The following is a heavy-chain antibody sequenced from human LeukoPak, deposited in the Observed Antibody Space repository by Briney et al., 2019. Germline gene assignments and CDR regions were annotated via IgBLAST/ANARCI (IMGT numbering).Heavy chain of an antibody. CDR1: GYTFTSYY. CDR3: ARARRWNAAVEGWWFDP. Sequence: ASVKVSCKASGYTFTSYYMHWVRQAPGQGLEWMGIINPSGGSTSYAQKFQGRVTMTRDTSTSTVYMELSSLRSEDTAVYYCARARRWNAAVEGWWFDPWGQGTLVTVSS. V-gene: IGHV1-46*01. CDR2: INPSGGST. J-gene: IGHJ5*02. D-gene: IGHD1-1*01.